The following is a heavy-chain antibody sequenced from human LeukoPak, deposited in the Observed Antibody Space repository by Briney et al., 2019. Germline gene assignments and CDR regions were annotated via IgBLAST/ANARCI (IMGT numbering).Heavy chain of an antibody. Sequence: GGSLRLSCAASGFTFSDYYMSWIRQAPGKGLEWVSAISGSGGSTYYADSVKGRFTISRDNSKNTLYLQMNSLRAEDTAVYYCAKDQVVVVPAAIPNWFDPWGQGTLVTVSS. D-gene: IGHD2-2*02. CDR1: GFTFSDYY. CDR3: AKDQVVVVPAAIPNWFDP. V-gene: IGHV3-23*01. J-gene: IGHJ5*02. CDR2: ISGSGGST.